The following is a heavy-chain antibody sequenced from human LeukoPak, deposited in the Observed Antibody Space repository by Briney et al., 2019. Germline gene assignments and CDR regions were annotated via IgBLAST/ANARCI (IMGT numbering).Heavy chain of an antibody. CDR1: GYTFTSYY. D-gene: IGHD3-16*01. J-gene: IGHJ3*02. CDR3: ARDRAGGAFDI. V-gene: IGHV1-46*01. CDR2: INPSGGST. Sequence: GASVKVSCKASGYTFTSYYMHWVRQAPGQGLEWMGIINPSGGSTSYAQKFQGRVTMTRDTSTSTVYMELSSLRAEDTAVYYCARDRAGGAFDIWGQGTMVTVSS.